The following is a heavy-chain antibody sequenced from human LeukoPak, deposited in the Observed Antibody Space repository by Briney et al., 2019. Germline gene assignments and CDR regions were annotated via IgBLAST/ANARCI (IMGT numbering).Heavy chain of an antibody. CDR3: AKTYCGGDCSNYFDY. CDR1: GFTFSSYA. J-gene: IGHJ4*02. Sequence: GGSLRLSCAASGFTFSSYAMSWVRQAPGKGLEGVSAISGRGGSTYYGDSVKGRFTISRDNSKNTLYLQMNSLRAEDTAVYYCAKTYCGGDCSNYFDYWGQGTLVTVSS. D-gene: IGHD2-21*02. V-gene: IGHV3-23*01. CDR2: ISGRGGST.